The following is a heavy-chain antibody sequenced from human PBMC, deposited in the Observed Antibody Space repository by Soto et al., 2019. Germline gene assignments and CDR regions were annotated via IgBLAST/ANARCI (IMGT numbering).Heavy chain of an antibody. CDR3: VARRIENGLVV. CDR2: INGGGTII. J-gene: IGHJ6*02. V-gene: IGHV3-74*02. CDR1: GLTFSGYW. Sequence: DVQLVESGGGLVQPGGSLRLSCTASGLTFSGYWMHWVRQAPGKGLVWVSRINGGGTIIDYAESVRGRFTISRDNAKSTLNLQMNSLRAEDTAIYFCVARRIENGLVVWGQGTTVTVSS. D-gene: IGHD2-15*01.